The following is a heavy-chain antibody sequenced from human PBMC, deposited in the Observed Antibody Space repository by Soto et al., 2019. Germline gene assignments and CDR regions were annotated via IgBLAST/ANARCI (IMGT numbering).Heavy chain of an antibody. V-gene: IGHV3-73*01. Sequence: GGSLRLSCVASGFTLRGSALHWVRQPSGKGLEWVGRIRTLPDNDATAYAAPVKGRFTISRDDSKNTAYLQVDRLTPEDTAVYYCERDHRNLGMGGDLWGQGTLVTVSS. D-gene: IGHD1-26*01. CDR2: IRTLPDNDAT. CDR3: ERDHRNLGMGGDL. J-gene: IGHJ5*02. CDR1: GFTLRGSA.